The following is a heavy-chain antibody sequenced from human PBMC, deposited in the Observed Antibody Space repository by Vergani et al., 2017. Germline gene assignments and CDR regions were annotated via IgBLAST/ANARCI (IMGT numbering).Heavy chain of an antibody. J-gene: IGHJ6*02. CDR1: GGSFSGYY. D-gene: IGHD3/OR15-3a*01. CDR2: INHSEST. Sequence: QVQLQQWGAGLLKPSETLSLTCAVYGGSFSGYYWSWIRQAPGKGLEWIGEINHSESTNYNPPLKSRVTISADTSKNQFSLRLSSVTAADTAVYYCARDAGRDWYSNYYYGMDVWGQGTTVTVSS. CDR3: ARDAGRDWYSNYYYGMDV. V-gene: IGHV4-34*01.